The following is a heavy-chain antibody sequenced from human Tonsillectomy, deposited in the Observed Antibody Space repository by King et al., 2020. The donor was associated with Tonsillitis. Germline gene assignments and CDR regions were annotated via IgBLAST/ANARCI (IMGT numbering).Heavy chain of an antibody. CDR3: AKDDGYYDSSLGY. J-gene: IGHJ4*02. D-gene: IGHD3-22*01. CDR1: GFTFSDYG. V-gene: IGHV3-30*18. Sequence: VQLVESGGGVVQPGRSLRLSCAASGFTFSDYGMHWVRQAPGKGLEWVAVMSYDGSNKYYADSVKGRFTISRDNSKNTLYLQMNSLRTEDTAVYYCAKDDGYYDSSLGYWGQGTLVTVSS. CDR2: MSYDGSNK.